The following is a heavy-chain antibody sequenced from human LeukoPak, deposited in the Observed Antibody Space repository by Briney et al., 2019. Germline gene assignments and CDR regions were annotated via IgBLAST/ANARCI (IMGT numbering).Heavy chain of an antibody. Sequence: ASVKVSCKASGYTFTDYYMHWVRQAPEQGLEWMGWLNHNSGDTNYAQKFQGRVSMTRDTSISTAYMDLSDLRSDDTAVYYCARGRNIEMTTMSGGSDYWGQGTLVTVSS. D-gene: IGHD5-24*01. CDR2: LNHNSGDT. CDR1: GYTFTDYY. CDR3: ARGRNIEMTTMSGGSDY. J-gene: IGHJ4*02. V-gene: IGHV1-2*02.